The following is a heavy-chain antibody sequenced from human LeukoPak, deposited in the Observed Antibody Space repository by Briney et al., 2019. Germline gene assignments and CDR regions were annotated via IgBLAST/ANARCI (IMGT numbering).Heavy chain of an antibody. CDR3: ARPLVPAAMSWFYP. D-gene: IGHD2-2*01. V-gene: IGHV4-39*01. CDR2: IYYSGST. J-gene: IGHJ5*02. CDR1: GGSISSSSYY. Sequence: SETLSLTCTVSGGSISSSSYYWGWIRQPQGKGLEWIGSIYYSGSTYYNPSLKSRVTISVDTSKNQFSLKLSSVTAADTAVYYCARPLVPAAMSWFYPWGQGTLVTVSS.